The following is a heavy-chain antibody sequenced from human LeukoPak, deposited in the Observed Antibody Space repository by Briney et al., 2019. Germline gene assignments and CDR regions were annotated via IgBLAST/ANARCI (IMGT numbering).Heavy chain of an antibody. J-gene: IGHJ4*02. Sequence: SDALSLTCIVSGGCISSYYWSWIRQPPGNGLEWIGNIYDSGSTNYNPSLKSRVTISVDTSKNQCSLKLSSVTAADTAVYYCARQSISGSSLSYFDYWGQGTLVNVSS. CDR1: GGCISSYY. CDR3: ARQSISGSSLSYFDY. V-gene: IGHV4-59*07. CDR2: IYDSGST. D-gene: IGHD3-22*01.